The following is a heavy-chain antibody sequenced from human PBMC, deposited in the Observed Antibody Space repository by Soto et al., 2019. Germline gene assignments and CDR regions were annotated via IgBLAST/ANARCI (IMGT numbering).Heavy chain of an antibody. J-gene: IGHJ4*02. CDR2: IAVSADGT. V-gene: IGHV3-23*01. CDR1: GDSITGYHYY. D-gene: IGHD4-4*01. Sequence: PSETLSLTCTVSGDSITGYHYYMSWVRQAPGKGLEWVSSIAVSADGTYYADSVTGRFTISRDNSENTLYLQMNSLRAEDTAVYYCANNRWTTVAPFDYWGQGTLVTVSS. CDR3: ANNRWTTVAPFDY.